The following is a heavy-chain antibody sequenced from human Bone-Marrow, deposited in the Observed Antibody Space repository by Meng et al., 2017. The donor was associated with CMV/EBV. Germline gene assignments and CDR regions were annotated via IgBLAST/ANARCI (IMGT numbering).Heavy chain of an antibody. CDR2: INHSGTT. D-gene: IGHD2-15*01. Sequence: CTVYGESFNGYYWNWIRQPPGKGLEWIGEINHSGTTNYNPSLKSRVTISVDTSKKQFSLKLTSVTAADTAVYYCATLSGYCSGGSCYPDVWGQGTLVTVSS. CDR1: GESFNGYY. J-gene: IGHJ4*02. CDR3: ATLSGYCSGGSCYPDV. V-gene: IGHV4-34*01.